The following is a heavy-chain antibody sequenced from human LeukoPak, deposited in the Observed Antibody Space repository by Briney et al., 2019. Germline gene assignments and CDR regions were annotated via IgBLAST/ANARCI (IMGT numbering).Heavy chain of an antibody. D-gene: IGHD3-10*01. J-gene: IGHJ4*02. CDR3: ARAKAEWFGELYYDY. CDR2: IGTAGDT. Sequence: GGSLRLSCAASGFTFSSYDMHWVRQATGKGLEWVSAIGTAGDTYYPGSVKGRFTISRENAKNSLYLQMNSLRAGDTAVYYCARAKAEWFGELYYDYWGQGTLVTVSS. CDR1: GFTFSSYD. V-gene: IGHV3-13*01.